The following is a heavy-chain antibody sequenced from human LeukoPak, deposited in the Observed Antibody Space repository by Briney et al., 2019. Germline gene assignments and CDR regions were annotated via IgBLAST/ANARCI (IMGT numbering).Heavy chain of an antibody. CDR2: ISGSGGST. J-gene: IGHJ4*02. Sequence: GGSLRLSCAASGFTFSSYETNWVRQAPGKGLEWVSAISGSGGSTYYADSVKGRFTISRDNSKNTLYLQMNSLRAEDTAVYYCAKDATIWFGEFDYWGQGTLVTVSS. CDR3: AKDATIWFGEFDY. D-gene: IGHD3-10*01. CDR1: GFTFSSYE. V-gene: IGHV3-23*01.